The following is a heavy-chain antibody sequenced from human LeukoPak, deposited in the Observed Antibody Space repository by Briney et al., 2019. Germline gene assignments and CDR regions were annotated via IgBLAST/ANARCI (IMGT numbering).Heavy chain of an antibody. Sequence: SETLSLTCTVSGGSISSYYWSWIRQPAGKGLEWIGRVYTGGSTNYNPSLTSRVTISVDTSKNQFSLKLSSVTAADTAVYYCAGGVTIVRGTSKHFDYWGQGTLVTVSS. CDR2: VYTGGST. D-gene: IGHD3-10*01. V-gene: IGHV4-4*07. CDR1: GGSISSYY. CDR3: AGGVTIVRGTSKHFDY. J-gene: IGHJ4*02.